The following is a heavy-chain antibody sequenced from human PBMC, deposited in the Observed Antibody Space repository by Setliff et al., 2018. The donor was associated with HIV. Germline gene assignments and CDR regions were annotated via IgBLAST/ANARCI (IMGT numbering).Heavy chain of an antibody. CDR2: IIPIFGTA. J-gene: IGHJ4*02. Sequence: ASVKVSCKASGGTFSSYAISWVRQAPGQGLEWMGGIIPIFGTANYAQKFQGRVTITTDESTRTSYMELSSLRSEDTAVYYCAREPIDSSAAGADYWGQGTLVTVSS. V-gene: IGHV1-69*05. D-gene: IGHD6-13*01. CDR3: AREPIDSSAAGADY. CDR1: GGTFSSYA.